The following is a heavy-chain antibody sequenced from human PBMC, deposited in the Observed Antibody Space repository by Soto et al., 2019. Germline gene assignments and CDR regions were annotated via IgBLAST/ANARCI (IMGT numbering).Heavy chain of an antibody. D-gene: IGHD2-2*01. Sequence: QVQLVESVGGVVQPGRSLRVSCAASGITISNYFMYWVRQAPGKGLEWVAAISYDGSNKHYSDSVQGRFTISRDNSKNTLCLQMNSLRDEDTAVYYCVAGDQYYAMGGWGQGTTVAVSS. CDR2: ISYDGSNK. CDR1: GITISNYF. V-gene: IGHV3-30-3*01. J-gene: IGHJ6*02. CDR3: VAGDQYYAMGG.